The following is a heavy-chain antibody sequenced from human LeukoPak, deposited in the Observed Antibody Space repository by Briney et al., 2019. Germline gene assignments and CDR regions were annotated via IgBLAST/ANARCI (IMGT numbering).Heavy chain of an antibody. J-gene: IGHJ4*02. Sequence: GGSLRLSCEASGFSLSSYWMNWVRQAPGKGLEWVANIKQDGSEKYYVDSVKGRFTISRDNAKNSLNLQMNGLRDEDTAVYYCAGGLTWITDHWGQGTLVTVSS. V-gene: IGHV3-7*01. D-gene: IGHD1-1*01. CDR3: AGGLTWITDH. CDR1: GFSLSSYW. CDR2: IKQDGSEK.